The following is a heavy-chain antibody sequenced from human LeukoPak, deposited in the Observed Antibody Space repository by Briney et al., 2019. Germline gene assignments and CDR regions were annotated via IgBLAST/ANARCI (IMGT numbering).Heavy chain of an antibody. D-gene: IGHD6-13*01. CDR3: ARDVLAATGSFDY. Sequence: SETLSLTCTVSGGSINTPNYYWGWIRQTPGKGLEWIGNIFYSGGTYYSPSLTSRVTISLDTSRNQFSLKLNSVTAADTAVYYCARDVLAATGSFDYWGQGTQVTVSS. V-gene: IGHV4-39*07. CDR2: IFYSGGT. CDR1: GGSINTPNYY. J-gene: IGHJ4*02.